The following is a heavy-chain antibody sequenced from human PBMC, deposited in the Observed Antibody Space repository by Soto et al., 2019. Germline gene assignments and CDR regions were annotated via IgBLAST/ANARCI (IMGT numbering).Heavy chain of an antibody. CDR3: ARDVGYCSSTSCWPYNWFDP. J-gene: IGHJ5*02. Sequence: GGSLRLSCAASGFTFSSYEMNWVRQAPGKGLEWVSYISSSGSTIYYADSVKGRFTISRDNAKNSLYLQMNSLRAEDTAVYYCARDVGYCSSTSCWPYNWFDPWGQGTLVTVSS. CDR1: GFTFSSYE. D-gene: IGHD2-2*01. V-gene: IGHV3-48*03. CDR2: ISSSGSTI.